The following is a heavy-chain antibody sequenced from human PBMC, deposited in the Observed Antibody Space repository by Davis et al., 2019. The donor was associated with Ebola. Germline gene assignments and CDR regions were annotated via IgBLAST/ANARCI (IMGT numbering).Heavy chain of an antibody. V-gene: IGHV4-34*01. CDR2: INHSGST. D-gene: IGHD3-10*01. J-gene: IGHJ6*03. Sequence: PSETLSLTCAVYGGSFSGYYWSWIRQPPGKGLEWIGEINHSGSTNYNPSLKSRVTMSVDTSKNQFSLKLSSVTAADTAVYYCARSPGPYYYGSGSRYRPGYYMDVWGKGTTVTVSS. CDR1: GGSFSGYY. CDR3: ARSPGPYYYGSGSRYRPGYYMDV.